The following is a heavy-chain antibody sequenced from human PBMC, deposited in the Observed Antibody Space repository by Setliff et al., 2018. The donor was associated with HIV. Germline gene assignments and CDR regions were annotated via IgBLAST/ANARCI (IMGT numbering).Heavy chain of an antibody. D-gene: IGHD1-26*01. CDR3: ARGGYGGSYYVADY. CDR1: GFRVTDTY. CDR2: IYKAGKT. Sequence: GGSLRLSCEASGFRVTDTYMAWVRQAPGKGLEWVTLIYKAGKTYYADFVKGRFTIARDDTKNTVSLQMTNLEPGDTAMYYCARGGYGGSYYVADYWGQGTLVT. J-gene: IGHJ4*02. V-gene: IGHV3-53*01.